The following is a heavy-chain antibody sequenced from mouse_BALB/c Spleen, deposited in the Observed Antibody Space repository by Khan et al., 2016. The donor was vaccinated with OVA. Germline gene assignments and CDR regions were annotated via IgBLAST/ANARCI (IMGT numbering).Heavy chain of an antibody. CDR2: IWSAGST. Sequence: QVQLKESGPSLVQPSQSLSITCTVSGFSLNNYSVHWVRQSPGKGLEWLGVIWSAGSTDYNAAFISRLTISKENSRSQVFFKMNSLQPNDTAIYYCARRGYDYGRGALFAYWGQGPLVTVSA. CDR1: GFSLNNYS. D-gene: IGHD2-4*01. J-gene: IGHJ3*01. CDR3: ARRGYDYGRGALFAY. V-gene: IGHV2-2*02.